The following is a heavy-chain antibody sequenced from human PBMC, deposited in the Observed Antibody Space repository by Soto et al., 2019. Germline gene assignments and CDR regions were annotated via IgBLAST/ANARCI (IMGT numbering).Heavy chain of an antibody. D-gene: IGHD6-6*01. CDR3: ARVTYSTSHSAGYGFDP. CDR2: ISYSGTT. J-gene: IGHJ5*02. Sequence: QVQLQESGPGLVKPSETLSLTCSVSGGSMTHHYWSWIRESPGEGLEWIGNISYSGTTSYKPSLQNRLSISIDTAKTPFSLTLTSVTAVDTAVYFCARVTYSTSHSAGYGFDPWGQGPLVTVS. V-gene: IGHV4-59*11. CDR1: GGSMTHHY.